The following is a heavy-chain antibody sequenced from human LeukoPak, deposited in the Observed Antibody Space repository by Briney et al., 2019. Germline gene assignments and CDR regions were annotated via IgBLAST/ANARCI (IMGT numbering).Heavy chain of an antibody. CDR2: SDSGGST. CDR1: GGPINSGNFH. J-gene: IGHJ4*02. Sequence: SQTLSLTCAVSGGPINSGNFHWSWVRRPVGKGLEWIGRSDSGGSTSLNPALMSRISISLDTSRNQFSLHLRSMTAADTAVYYCARFRPGSRYQLTYYFESWGRGKLVTFSS. CDR3: ARFRPGSRYQLTYYFES. D-gene: IGHD1-1*01. V-gene: IGHV4-61*02.